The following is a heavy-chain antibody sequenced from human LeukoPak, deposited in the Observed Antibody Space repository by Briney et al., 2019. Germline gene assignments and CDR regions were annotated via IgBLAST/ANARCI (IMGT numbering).Heavy chain of an antibody. V-gene: IGHV3-23*01. D-gene: IGHD3-3*01. CDR1: GYTLTELS. Sequence: ASVKVSCKVSGYTLTELSMHWVHQAPGKGLEWVSAISGSGGSTYYADSVKGRFTISRDNSKNTLYLQMNSLRAEDTAVYYCAKDRDDFWSGYSLDAFDIWGQGTMVTVSS. CDR2: ISGSGGST. CDR3: AKDRDDFWSGYSLDAFDI. J-gene: IGHJ3*02.